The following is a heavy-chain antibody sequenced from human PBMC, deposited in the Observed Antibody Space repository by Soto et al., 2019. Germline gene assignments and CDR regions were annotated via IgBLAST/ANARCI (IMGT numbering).Heavy chain of an antibody. J-gene: IGHJ4*02. V-gene: IGHV4-4*02. CDR3: ASRDPGTSVDY. Sequence: KPSETLSLTCAVSGGSFTSNNWWTWVRQPPGQGLEWIGEIYRTGSTNYNPSLKSRVTISLDKSENQFSLKVISLTAADTAVYYCASRDPGTSVDYWGQGTLVTVSS. CDR1: GGSFTSNNW. D-gene: IGHD1-7*01. CDR2: IYRTGST.